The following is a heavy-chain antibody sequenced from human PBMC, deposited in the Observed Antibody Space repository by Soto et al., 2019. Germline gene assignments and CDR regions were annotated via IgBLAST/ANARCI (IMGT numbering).Heavy chain of an antibody. J-gene: IGHJ5*02. D-gene: IGHD1-7*01. CDR2: IYHSGST. CDR3: ARVVTGTPQWFDP. CDR1: GGSISSGGYS. Sequence: SETLSLTCAVSGGSISSGGYSWSWIRQPPGKGLEWIGYIYHSGSTYYNPSLKSRVTISVDRSKNQFSLKLSSVTAADTAVYYCARVVTGTPQWFDPCGQGTLVTGSS. V-gene: IGHV4-30-2*01.